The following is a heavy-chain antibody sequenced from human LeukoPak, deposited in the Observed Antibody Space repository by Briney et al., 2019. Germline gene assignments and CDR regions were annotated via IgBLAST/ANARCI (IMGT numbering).Heavy chain of an antibody. CDR2: ISGSAYST. CDR3: AKEAGYSGYDYPDY. V-gene: IGHV3-23*01. D-gene: IGHD5-12*01. CDR1: GFTFSSYA. J-gene: IGHJ4*02. Sequence: PGGSLSLSCAASGFTFSSYAMSWVRQAPGKGREWVSGISGSAYSTYYADSVQGRFTISRDNSKNTLYLQMNSLRAEDTAVYYCAKEAGYSGYDYPDYWGQGTLVTVSS.